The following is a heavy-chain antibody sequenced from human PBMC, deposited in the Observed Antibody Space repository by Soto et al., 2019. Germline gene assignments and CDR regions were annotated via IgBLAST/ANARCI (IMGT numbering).Heavy chain of an antibody. J-gene: IGHJ4*02. Sequence: ASVKVSCKASGYTFTSYTLHWVRQAPGQRLEWMGWINTGNGNTKYSQKFQGRVTIARDTSANTAYMELSSLRSEDTAVYYCARGVTMVRGLTLDYFDSRGQGSLVTVSS. V-gene: IGHV1-3*04. CDR3: ARGVTMVRGLTLDYFDS. D-gene: IGHD3-10*01. CDR1: GYTFTSYT. CDR2: INTGNGNT.